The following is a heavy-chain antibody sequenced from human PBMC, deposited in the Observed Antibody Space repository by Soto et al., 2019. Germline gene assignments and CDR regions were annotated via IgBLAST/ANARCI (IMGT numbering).Heavy chain of an antibody. CDR3: ARGRFRRTWFDP. V-gene: IGHV1-8*01. Sequence: QVQLVQSGAEVKKPGASVKVSCKASVYTFTNYDIHWVRQATGQGIEWMGWMNPDSGNTGQSKQFQGRVTMTRDTSINTAYMEMSSLRLEDTAVYHCARGRFRRTWFDPWGQGTLVTVSS. CDR1: VYTFTNYD. J-gene: IGHJ5*02. D-gene: IGHD3-16*01. CDR2: MNPDSGNT.